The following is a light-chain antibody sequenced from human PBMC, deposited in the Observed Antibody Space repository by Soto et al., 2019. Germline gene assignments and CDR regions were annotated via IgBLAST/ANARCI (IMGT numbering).Light chain of an antibody. CDR1: QGISRS. CDR3: QKYDSAPLT. CDR2: AAS. V-gene: IGKV1-27*01. Sequence: DVHMTQSPSSLSASVGDRVTITCRASQGISRSLAWYQQKPGKAPKLLIYAASTLQSGVPSRFSGSGSGTDFTLTISSLKPEDVAIYYCQKYDSAPLTFRGGTKVEIK. J-gene: IGKJ4*01.